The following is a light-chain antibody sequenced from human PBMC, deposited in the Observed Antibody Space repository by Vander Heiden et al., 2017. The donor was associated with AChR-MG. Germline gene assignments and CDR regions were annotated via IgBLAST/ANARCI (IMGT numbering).Light chain of an antibody. J-gene: IGLJ2*01. CDR2: EAI. CDR3: GSWTSSSTLGVV. V-gene: IGLV2-14*01. CDR1: ATDIAGSKL. Sequence: QSALTQPASVSGPPGQPTTISCPGAATDIAGSKLVSWYQQHPGKAPKHIIYEAINRPSGVSNRFSGSKSGNTAALTISGLRAGDEADYHCGSWTSSSTLGVVCGGGTKLTGL.